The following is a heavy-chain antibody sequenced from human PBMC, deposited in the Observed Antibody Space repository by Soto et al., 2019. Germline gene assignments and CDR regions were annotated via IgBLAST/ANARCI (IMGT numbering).Heavy chain of an antibody. J-gene: IGHJ3*02. CDR3: ATAYPDSSGYYYKAFDI. CDR2: FDPEDGET. CDR1: GYTLTEVS. Sequence: ASVKVSCKVSGYTLTEVSMHWVRQAPGKGPEWMGGFDPEDGETIYAQKFQGRVTMTEDTSTDTAYMELSSLRSEDTAVYYCATAYPDSSGYYYKAFDIWGQGTMVTVSS. D-gene: IGHD3-22*01. V-gene: IGHV1-24*01.